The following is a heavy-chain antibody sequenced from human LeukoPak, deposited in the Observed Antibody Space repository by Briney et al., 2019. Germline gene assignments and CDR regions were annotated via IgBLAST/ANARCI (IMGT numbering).Heavy chain of an antibody. V-gene: IGHV3-30*02. J-gene: IGHJ4*02. Sequence: QPGGSLRLSRAASGFSFTTYGMHWVRQAPGKGLQWVAHIRHDGSNQLYADSVNGRFTISRDNSKNTLLLQMNSLRSEDTAVYFCASVGYGSGGKPPPADYWGQGTLVTVSS. D-gene: IGHD6-19*01. CDR2: IRHDGSNQ. CDR1: GFSFTTYG. CDR3: ASVGYGSGGKPPPADY.